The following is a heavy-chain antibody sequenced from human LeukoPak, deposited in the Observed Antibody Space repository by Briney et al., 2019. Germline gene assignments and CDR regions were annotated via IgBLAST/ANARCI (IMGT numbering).Heavy chain of an antibody. V-gene: IGHV1-18*01. CDR2: ISAYDGNT. CDR1: GYTFTSYG. D-gene: IGHD3-22*01. J-gene: IGHJ4*02. CDR3: ARSAQYYYDSSGYL. Sequence: ASAKVSCKASGYTFTSYGISWVRQAPGQGLEWMGWISAYDGNTNYAQKLQGRVTMTTDTSTSTAYMELRSLRSDDTAVYYCARSAQYYYDSSGYLWGQGTLVTVSS.